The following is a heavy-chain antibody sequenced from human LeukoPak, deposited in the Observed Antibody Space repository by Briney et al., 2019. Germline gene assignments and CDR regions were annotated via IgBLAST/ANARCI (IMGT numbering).Heavy chain of an antibody. CDR3: ATLLNDFGY. CDR2: INPNSGGT. CDR1: GYTFTGYY. J-gene: IGHJ4*02. V-gene: IGHV1-2*06. Sequence: APVKVSXKASGYTFTGYYVHWVRQAPGQGLEWMGRINPNSGGTNYAQKFQGRVTMTRDTSISTAYMELSRLRSDDTAVYYCATLLNDFGYWGQGTLVTVSS. D-gene: IGHD1-26*01.